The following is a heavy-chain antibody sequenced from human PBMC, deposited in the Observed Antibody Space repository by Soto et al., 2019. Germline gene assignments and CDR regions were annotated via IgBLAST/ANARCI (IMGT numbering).Heavy chain of an antibody. V-gene: IGHV4-31*03. CDR2: IYYSGST. CDR3: ARGSLKAFDI. J-gene: IGHJ3*02. D-gene: IGHD3-16*02. Sequence: KPSETLSLTCTVSGGSISSGGYYWSWIRQHPGKGLEWIGHIYYSGSTYYNPSLKSRVTISVDTSKNQFSLKLSSVTAADTAVYYCARGSLKAFDIWGQGTTVTVSS. CDR1: GGSISSGGYY.